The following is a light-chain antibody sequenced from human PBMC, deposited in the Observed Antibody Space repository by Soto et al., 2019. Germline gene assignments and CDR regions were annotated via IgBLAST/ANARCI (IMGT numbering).Light chain of an antibody. CDR3: LSFTTTSTHV. CDR2: EVN. CDR1: SSDICAYDY. V-gene: IGLV2-14*01. J-gene: IGLJ1*01. Sequence: ALPQRPSMFGPPGQSITISCTGTSSDICAYDYVSWFQQHPGKAPKLMISEVNNRPSGVSNRFSGSKSGNTAYLTISGLQVEDEAEYFCLSFTTTSTHVFGTGTKVTVL.